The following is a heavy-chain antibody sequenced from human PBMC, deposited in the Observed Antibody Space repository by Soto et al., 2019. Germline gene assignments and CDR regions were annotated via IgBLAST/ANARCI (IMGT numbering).Heavy chain of an antibody. V-gene: IGHV1-46*01. CDR1: GYTFTSYY. D-gene: IGHD6-6*01. CDR3: SSSSERSWYFDL. Sequence: SVKVSCKASGYTFTSYYMHWVRQAPGQGLEWMGIINPSGGSTSYAQKFQGRVTMTRDTSTSTVYMELSSLRSEDTAVYYCSSSSERSWYFDLWGRGTLVTVSS. J-gene: IGHJ2*01. CDR2: INPSGGST.